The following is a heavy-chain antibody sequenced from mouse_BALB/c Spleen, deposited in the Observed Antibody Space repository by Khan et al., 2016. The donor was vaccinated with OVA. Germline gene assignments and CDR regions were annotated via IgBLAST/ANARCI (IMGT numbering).Heavy chain of an antibody. J-gene: IGHJ3*01. CDR1: GFTFSSYT. CDR3: TASY. Sequence: EVELVESGRDLVKPGGSLKLSCAASGFTFSSYTMSWVRQTPEKRLEWVATITSGGSYTYYPDSVKGRFTISRDNAKNTLYLQMSSLKSEDTAMYYCTASYWGQGTLVTVSA. CDR2: ITSGGSYT. V-gene: IGHV5-6-4*01.